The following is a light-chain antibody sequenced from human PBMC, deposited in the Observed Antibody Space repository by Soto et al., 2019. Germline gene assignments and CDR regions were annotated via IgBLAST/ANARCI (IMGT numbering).Light chain of an antibody. J-gene: IGKJ1*01. Sequence: AIQMTQSPSSLSASVGDRVTITCRASQGIGNDLGWYQQKPGQAPKLLLNAASSLQSGIPSRFSGSASGTEFTLTISSLQSEDLATYYCLQDHICPWTFGQGTKVEIK. CDR3: LQDHICPWT. V-gene: IGKV1-6*01. CDR2: AAS. CDR1: QGIGND.